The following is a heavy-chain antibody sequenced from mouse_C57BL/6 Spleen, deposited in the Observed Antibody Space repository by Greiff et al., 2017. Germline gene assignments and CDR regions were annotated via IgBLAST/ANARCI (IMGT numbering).Heavy chain of an antibody. CDR3: AREGITTVVATDWYFDV. CDR1: GYTFTSYW. J-gene: IGHJ1*03. D-gene: IGHD1-1*01. Sequence: QVQLQQPGAELVRPGSSVKLSCKASGYTFTSYWLDWVKQRPGQGLEWIGNIYPSDSETHYNQTFKDKATLTVDKCSSTAYMQLSSLTSEDSAVYYCAREGITTVVATDWYFDVWGTGTTVTVS. V-gene: IGHV1-61*01. CDR2: IYPSDSET.